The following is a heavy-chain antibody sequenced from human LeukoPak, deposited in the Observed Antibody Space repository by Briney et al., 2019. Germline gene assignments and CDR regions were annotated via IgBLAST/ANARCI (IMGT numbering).Heavy chain of an antibody. CDR2: IYYSGST. D-gene: IGHD6-13*01. CDR3: ARVTVAAAGTKFDY. CDR1: GGSISSSSYY. V-gene: IGHV4-39*01. Sequence: PSETLSLTCTVSGGSISSSSYYWGWIRQPPGKGLEWIGSIYYSGSTYYNSSLKSRVTISVDTSKNQFSLKLSSVTAADTAVYYCARVTVAAAGTKFDYWGQGTLVTVSS. J-gene: IGHJ4*02.